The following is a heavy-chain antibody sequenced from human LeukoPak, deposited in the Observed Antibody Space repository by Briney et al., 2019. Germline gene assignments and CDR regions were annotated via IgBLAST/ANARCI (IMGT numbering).Heavy chain of an antibody. CDR2: IWYDGSNK. J-gene: IGHJ4*02. Sequence: GGSLRLSCAASGFTFSSYSMNWVRQAPGKGLEWVAVIWYDGSNKYYADSVKGRFTISRDNSKNTLYLQMNSLRAEDTAVYYCAKEAVAGYYFDYWGQGTLVTVSS. CDR3: AKEAVAGYYFDY. D-gene: IGHD6-19*01. CDR1: GFTFSSYS. V-gene: IGHV3-33*06.